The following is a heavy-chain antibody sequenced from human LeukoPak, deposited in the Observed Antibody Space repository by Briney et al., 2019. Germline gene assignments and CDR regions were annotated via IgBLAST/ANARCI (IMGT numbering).Heavy chain of an antibody. CDR3: ARDFWNGQAPGDD. Sequence: GASVKVSCKASGYTFTGYYMHWVRQAPGQGLEWMGWINPNSGGTNYAQKFQGRVTVARDTSITTAYMELTSLKSDDSAIYYCARDFWNGQAPGDDWGQGTLVTVSS. V-gene: IGHV1-2*02. CDR1: GYTFTGYY. CDR2: INPNSGGT. J-gene: IGHJ4*02. D-gene: IGHD1-1*01.